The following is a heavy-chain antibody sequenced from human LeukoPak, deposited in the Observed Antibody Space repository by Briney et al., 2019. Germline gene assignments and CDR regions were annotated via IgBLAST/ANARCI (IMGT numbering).Heavy chain of an antibody. CDR1: GFTFSDHY. Sequence: GSLRLSCAASGFTFSDHYMYWIRQPPGKGLEWIGSIYYSGSTYYNPSLKSRVTISVDTSKNQFSLKLSSVTAADTAVYYCARQFGSRGPDDAFDIWGQGTMVTVSS. J-gene: IGHJ3*02. CDR3: ARQFGSRGPDDAFDI. D-gene: IGHD3-16*01. CDR2: IYYSGST. V-gene: IGHV4-39*01.